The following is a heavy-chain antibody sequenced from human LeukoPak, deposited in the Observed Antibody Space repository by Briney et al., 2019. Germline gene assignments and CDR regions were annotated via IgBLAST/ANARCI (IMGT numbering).Heavy chain of an antibody. CDR3: ASMIHYGSGRGAFDI. CDR1: GFTFSSYG. Sequence: GGSLRLSCAAPGFTFSSYGMHWVRQAPGKGLEWVAVISYDGSNKYYADSVKGRFTISRDNSKNTLYLQMNSLRAEDTAVYYCASMIHYGSGRGAFDIWGQGTMVTVSS. V-gene: IGHV3-30*03. D-gene: IGHD3-10*01. J-gene: IGHJ3*02. CDR2: ISYDGSNK.